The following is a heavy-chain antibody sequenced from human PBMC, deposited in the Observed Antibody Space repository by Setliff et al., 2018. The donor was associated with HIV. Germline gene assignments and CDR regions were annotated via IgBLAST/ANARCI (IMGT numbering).Heavy chain of an antibody. Sequence: ASVKVSCKASGDTFSSYVIHWVRQAPGQRPEWMAWIITGNGDTHYSQKFRDRVTVTRDTSANTAFMELNTLTSEDTAVYYCARDDVAAPGSHHDYWGQGTLVTVSS. CDR1: GDTFSSYV. CDR3: ARDDVAAPGSHHDY. D-gene: IGHD6-13*01. CDR2: IITGNGDT. V-gene: IGHV1-3*04. J-gene: IGHJ4*02.